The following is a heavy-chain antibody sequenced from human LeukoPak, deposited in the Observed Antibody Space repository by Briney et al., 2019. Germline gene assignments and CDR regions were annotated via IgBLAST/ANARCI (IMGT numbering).Heavy chain of an antibody. CDR2: IYYSGST. Sequence: SETLSLTCTVSGGSISSYYWSWIRQPPGKGLEWIGYIYYSGSTNHNPSLKSRVTISVDTSKNQFSLKLSSVTAADTAVYYCARVGSSGSPIGGFDPWGQGTLVTVSS. V-gene: IGHV4-59*01. CDR3: ARVGSSGSPIGGFDP. D-gene: IGHD3-22*01. J-gene: IGHJ5*02. CDR1: GGSISSYY.